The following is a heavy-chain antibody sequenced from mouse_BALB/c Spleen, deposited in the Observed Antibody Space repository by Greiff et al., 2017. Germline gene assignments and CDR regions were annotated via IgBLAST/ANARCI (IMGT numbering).Heavy chain of an antibody. CDR2: IDPYNGGT. CDR3: AREEGNYSAWFAY. D-gene: IGHD2-1*01. Sequence: EVKLMESGPELVKPGASVKVSCKASGYSFTDYNMYWVKQSHGKSLEWIGYIDPYNGGTSYNQKFKGKATLTVDKSSSTAFMHLNSQTSEDSAVYYCAREEGNYSAWFAYWGQGTLVTVSA. J-gene: IGHJ3*01. V-gene: IGHV1S135*01. CDR1: GYSFTDYN.